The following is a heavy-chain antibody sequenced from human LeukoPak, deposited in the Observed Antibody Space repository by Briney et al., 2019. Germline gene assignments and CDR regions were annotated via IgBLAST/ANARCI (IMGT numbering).Heavy chain of an antibody. Sequence: GGSLRLSCAASGFTVSSNFMSWVRQAPGKGLEWVSVIYSGGSTYYADSVKGRFTISGDNSKNTLYLQMNSLRVEDTAVYYCALGLVTDYWGQGTLVTVSS. D-gene: IGHD3-9*01. J-gene: IGHJ4*02. V-gene: IGHV3-66*01. CDR3: ALGLVTDY. CDR1: GFTVSSNF. CDR2: IYSGGST.